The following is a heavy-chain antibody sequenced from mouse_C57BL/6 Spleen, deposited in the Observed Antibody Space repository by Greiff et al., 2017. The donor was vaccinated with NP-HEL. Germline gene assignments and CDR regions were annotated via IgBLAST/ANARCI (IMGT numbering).Heavy chain of an antibody. CDR3: ARGYGNYFDY. CDR2: INPNNGGT. V-gene: IGHV1-26*01. D-gene: IGHD2-1*01. J-gene: IGHJ2*01. Sequence: VQLQQSGPELVKPGASVKISCKASGYTFTDYYMNWVKQSNGKSLEWIGDINPNNGGTSYNQKFKGKATLTVDKSSSTAYMELRSLTSEDSAVYYCARGYGNYFDYWGQGTTLTVSS. CDR1: GYTFTDYY.